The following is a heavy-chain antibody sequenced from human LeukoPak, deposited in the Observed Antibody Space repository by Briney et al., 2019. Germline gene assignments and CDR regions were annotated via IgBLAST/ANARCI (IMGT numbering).Heavy chain of an antibody. CDR3: ARDLSRRGLYSSSSDYYYMDV. Sequence: ASVKVSCKASGYTFTSYYMHWVGQAPGQGPERMGIINPSGGSTSYAQKFQGRVTMTRDTSSRTVYMELSSLRSEDTAVYYCARDLSRRGLYSSSSDYYYMDVWGKGTTVTVSS. V-gene: IGHV1-46*01. CDR2: INPSGGST. CDR1: GYTFTSYY. J-gene: IGHJ6*03. D-gene: IGHD6-6*01.